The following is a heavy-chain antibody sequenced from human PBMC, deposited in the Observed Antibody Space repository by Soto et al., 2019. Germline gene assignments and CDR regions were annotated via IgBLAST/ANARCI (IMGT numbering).Heavy chain of an antibody. CDR3: AREGVRGMDV. V-gene: IGHV1-8*01. J-gene: IGHJ6*02. CDR2: MNPNSANT. CDR1: GYTFTSYD. Sequence: QVQLVQSGAEVKKPRASVKVSCKASGYTFTSYDINWVRQATGQGRERMGWMNPNSANTGYVQKFQGRVTMTRNTSISTAYMELSSLRSEDTAVYYGAREGVRGMDVWGQGTTVTVSS. D-gene: IGHD3-16*01.